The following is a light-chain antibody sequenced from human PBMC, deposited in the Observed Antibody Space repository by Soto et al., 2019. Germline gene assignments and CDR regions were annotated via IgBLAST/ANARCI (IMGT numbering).Light chain of an antibody. Sequence: EIVMTQSPATLSVSPGDRATLSCRASQSVSSNLAWYQQKPGQAPTLLIYGASTRAPGIPARFSGSGSGTEFTLTISSLQSEDFAVYFCQQYNNWPPFTFGQGTKLEIK. CDR3: QQYNNWPPFT. CDR2: GAS. CDR1: QSVSSN. J-gene: IGKJ2*01. V-gene: IGKV3-15*01.